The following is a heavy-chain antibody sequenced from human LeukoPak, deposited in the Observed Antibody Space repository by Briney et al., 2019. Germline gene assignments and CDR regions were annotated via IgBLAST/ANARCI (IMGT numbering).Heavy chain of an antibody. CDR3: ATDHYGGKVVLDL. CDR2: FDPEDGET. D-gene: IGHD4-23*01. CDR1: GYTFTSYD. V-gene: IGHV1-24*01. J-gene: IGHJ2*01. Sequence: ASVKVSCKASGYTFTSYDINWVRQAPGKGLEWMGGFDPEDGETIYAQKFQGRVTMTEDTSTDTAYMELSSLRSEDTAVYYCATDHYGGKVVLDLWGRGTLVTVPS.